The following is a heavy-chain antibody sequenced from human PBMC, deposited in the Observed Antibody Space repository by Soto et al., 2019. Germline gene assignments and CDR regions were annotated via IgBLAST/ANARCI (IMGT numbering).Heavy chain of an antibody. D-gene: IGHD1-26*01. V-gene: IGHV3-30-3*01. CDR2: ISYDGSNK. CDR3: ARDPLRELQRGYFDY. J-gene: IGHJ4*02. CDR1: GFTFSNYA. Sequence: GGSLRLSCAASGFTFSNYAMHWVRLAPGKGLEWVAVISYDGSNKYYADSVKGRFTISRDNSKNTLYLQMNSLGSEDTAVYSCARDPLRELQRGYFDYWGQGTLVTVSS.